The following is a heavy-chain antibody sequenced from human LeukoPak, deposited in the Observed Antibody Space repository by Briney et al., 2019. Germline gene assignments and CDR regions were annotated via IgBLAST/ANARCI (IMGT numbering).Heavy chain of an antibody. J-gene: IGHJ4*02. CDR3: ARAPITSPFYFDY. CDR2: INWCGGST. Sequence: GGSLRLSCTASGFAFDEHGMSWVRQVPGKGLEWVSGINWCGGSTGYADPWRGRFTISRDNAKNSLYLQMDSLRAEDTALYYCARAPITSPFYFDYWGQGPLVTVPS. V-gene: IGHV3-20*04. D-gene: IGHD2-2*01. CDR1: GFAFDEHG.